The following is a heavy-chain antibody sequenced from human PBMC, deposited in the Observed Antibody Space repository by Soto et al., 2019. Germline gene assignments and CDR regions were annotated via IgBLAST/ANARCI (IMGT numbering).Heavy chain of an antibody. V-gene: IGHV2-70*04. D-gene: IGHD3-10*01. CDR1: GFSLSTSGMR. J-gene: IGHJ4*02. CDR2: IDWDDDK. CDR3: ARTSGDLDYFDY. Sequence: SGPTLVNPTQTLTLTCTFSGFSLSTSGMRVSWIRQPPGKALEWLARIDWDDDKFYSTSLKTRLTISKDTSKNQVVLTMTNMDPVDTATYYCARTSGDLDYFDYWGQGTLVTVSS.